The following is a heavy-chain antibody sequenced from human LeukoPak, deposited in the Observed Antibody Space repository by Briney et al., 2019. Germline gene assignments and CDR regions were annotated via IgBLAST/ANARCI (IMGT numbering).Heavy chain of an antibody. J-gene: IGHJ1*01. CDR3: SSASSGSYSDDDFQH. CDR1: GGSFSGYH. V-gene: IGHV4-34*01. D-gene: IGHD3-10*01. Sequence: SETLSHTCDGYGGSFSGYHWSWIGQPPGKGLEWIGEINHSGSTNYNPSLKSRVTISVDTSKNQFSLKLHTVTAADMDTDLCSSASSGSYSDDDFQHWGQGTLVTVSS. CDR2: INHSGST.